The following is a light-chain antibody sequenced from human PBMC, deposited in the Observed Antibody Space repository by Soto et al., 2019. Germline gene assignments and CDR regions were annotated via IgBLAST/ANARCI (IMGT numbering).Light chain of an antibody. J-gene: IGLJ2*01. CDR3: SSYTSSSLLV. V-gene: IGLV2-14*01. Sequence: QSVLTQPASVSGSPGQSITISCTGTSSDVGGYNSVSWYQQHPGKAPKLMIYDVSHRPSGVSDSFSGSKSGNTAALTISGLQAEDEADYYCSSYTSSSLLVFGGGTKLTVL. CDR2: DVS. CDR1: SSDVGGYNS.